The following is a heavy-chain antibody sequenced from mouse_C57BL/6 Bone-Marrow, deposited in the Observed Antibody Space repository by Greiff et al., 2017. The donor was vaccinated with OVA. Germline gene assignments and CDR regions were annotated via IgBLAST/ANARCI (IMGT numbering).Heavy chain of an antibody. CDR2: IYPSDSET. V-gene: IGHV1-61*01. D-gene: IGHD2-12*01. CDR1: GYTFTSYW. Sequence: QVQLQQPGAELVRPGSSVKLSCKASGYTFTSYWMDWVKQRPGQGLEWIGNIYPSDSETHYNQKFKDKATLTVDKSSSTAYMQLSSLTSEDSSVYYCARSCYVDYWGQGTTLTVSS. CDR3: ARSCYVDY. J-gene: IGHJ2*01.